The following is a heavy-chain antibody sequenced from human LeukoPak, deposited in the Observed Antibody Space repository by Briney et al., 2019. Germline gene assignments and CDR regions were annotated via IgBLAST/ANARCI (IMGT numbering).Heavy chain of an antibody. Sequence: PGGSLRLSCAASGFTFSSYAMTWVRQAPGKRLEWVSGISGSGDATWYADSVKGRFTISRDNSKNTVSLQMNSLRPEDTAVYYCAKCSGSSCYAAGAFEYWGQGTLVTVSS. V-gene: IGHV3-23*01. CDR1: GFTFSSYA. J-gene: IGHJ4*02. D-gene: IGHD2-15*01. CDR3: AKCSGSSCYAAGAFEY. CDR2: ISGSGDAT.